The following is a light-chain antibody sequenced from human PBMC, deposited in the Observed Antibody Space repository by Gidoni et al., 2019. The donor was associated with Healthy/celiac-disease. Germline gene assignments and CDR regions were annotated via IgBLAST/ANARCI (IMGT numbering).Light chain of an antibody. CDR3: SSYTSSSTLYVV. CDR2: EVS. CDR1: SSYVGGYNY. Sequence: SALTQPASVSGSPGPSITISCTATSSYVGGYNYVSWSQHHPCNAPNLMIYEVSNRPSGVSNRFSGSKSGNTASLTISGLQAEDEADYYCSSYTSSSTLYVVFGGGTKLTVL. V-gene: IGLV2-14*01. J-gene: IGLJ2*01.